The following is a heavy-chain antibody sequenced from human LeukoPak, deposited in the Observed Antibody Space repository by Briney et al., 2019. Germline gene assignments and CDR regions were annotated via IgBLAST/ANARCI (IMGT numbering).Heavy chain of an antibody. Sequence: GGSLRLSCAASGFTVSSNYMSWVRQAPGKGLEWVSVIYSGGSKYYADSVKGRFTISRDNSKNTLYLQMNSLRAEDTAVYYCARETYYYDSSGYYGFDIWGQGTMVTVSS. CDR2: IYSGGSK. D-gene: IGHD3-22*01. J-gene: IGHJ3*02. CDR3: ARETYYYDSSGYYGFDI. CDR1: GFTVSSNY. V-gene: IGHV3-66*01.